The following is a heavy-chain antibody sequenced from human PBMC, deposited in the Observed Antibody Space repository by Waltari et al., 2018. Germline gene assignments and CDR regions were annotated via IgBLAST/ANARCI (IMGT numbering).Heavy chain of an antibody. CDR3: AGQQRRYYYRDV. V-gene: IGHV1-46*01. J-gene: IGHJ6*03. D-gene: IGHD6-13*01. Sequence: QVQLVQSGAEVKKPGASVKVSCKASGYTFTSYYMHWVRQAPGQGLEWMGIINPSVGSTSYAQKFQGRVTMTRDTSTSTVYMELSSLRSEDTAVYYCAGQQRRYYYRDVWGKGTTVTISS. CDR2: INPSVGST. CDR1: GYTFTSYY.